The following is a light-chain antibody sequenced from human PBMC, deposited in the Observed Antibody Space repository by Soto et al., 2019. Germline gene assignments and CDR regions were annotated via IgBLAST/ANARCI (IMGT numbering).Light chain of an antibody. CDR3: TSYTTRSTWV. J-gene: IGLJ3*02. V-gene: IGLV2-14*01. Sequence: QSALTQPASVSGSPGQSITISCTGTSSDVGYYNYVSWYQQHPGKAPQLMTYEVSNRPSGVSNRFSGSKSGSTASLTISGLQPEDEADFYCTSYTTRSTWVFGGGTKLTVL. CDR1: SSDVGYYNY. CDR2: EVS.